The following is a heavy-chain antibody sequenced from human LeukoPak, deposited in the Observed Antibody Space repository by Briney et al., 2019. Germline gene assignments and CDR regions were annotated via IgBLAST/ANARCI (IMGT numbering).Heavy chain of an antibody. V-gene: IGHV1-69*04. Sequence: SVKVSCKASGDAFSSYAISWVRQAPGQGLEWMGRIIPILGIANYAQKFQGRVTITADKSTSTAYMELSSLRSEDTAVYYCARDPTLGGSYDIGVMGGPRNWGQGTLVTLSS. J-gene: IGHJ4*02. CDR2: IIPILGIA. CDR3: ARDPTLGGSYDIGVMGGPRN. CDR1: GDAFSSYA. D-gene: IGHD1-26*01.